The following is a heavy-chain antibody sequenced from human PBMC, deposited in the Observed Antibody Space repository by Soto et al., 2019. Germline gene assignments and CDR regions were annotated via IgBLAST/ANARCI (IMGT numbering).Heavy chain of an antibody. D-gene: IGHD2-21*01. CDR2: INPSGGST. J-gene: IGHJ3*02. CDR3: ARAPKPRIVVVIAIPSAFDI. V-gene: IGHV1-46*03. Sequence: ASVKVSCKASGYTFTSYYMHWVRQAPGQGLEWMGIINPSGGSTSYAQKFQGRVTMARDTSTSTVYMELSSLRSEDTAVYYCARAPKPRIVVVIAIPSAFDIWGQGTMVTVSS. CDR1: GYTFTSYY.